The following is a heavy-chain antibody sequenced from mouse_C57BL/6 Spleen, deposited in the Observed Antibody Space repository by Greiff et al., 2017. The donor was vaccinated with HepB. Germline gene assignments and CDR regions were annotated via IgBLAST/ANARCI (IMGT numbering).Heavy chain of an antibody. D-gene: IGHD1-1*02. CDR1: GFSLTSYG. J-gene: IGHJ1*03. CDR2: IWSGGST. CDR3: ARNQGGNYGYFDV. Sequence: QVQLKESGPGLVQPLQSLSITCTVSGFSLTSYGVHWVRQSPGKGLEWLGVIWSGGSTDYNAAFISRLSISKDNSKSQVFFKMNSLQADDTAIYYCARNQGGNYGYFDVWGTGTTVTVSS. V-gene: IGHV2-2*01.